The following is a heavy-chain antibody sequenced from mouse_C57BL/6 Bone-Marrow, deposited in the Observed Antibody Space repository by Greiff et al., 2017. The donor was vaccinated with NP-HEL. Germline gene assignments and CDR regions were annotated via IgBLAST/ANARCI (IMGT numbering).Heavy chain of an antibody. CDR1: GYTFTSYW. CDR2: IHPISGST. Sequence: QVQLQQPGAELVKPGASVKLSCKASGYTFTSYWMHWVKQRPGQGLEWIGMIHPISGSTNYNEKFKSKATLTVDKSSSTAYMQLSSLTSEDSAVYYCARSTGTEWFAYWGQGTLVTVSA. V-gene: IGHV1-64*01. CDR3: ARSTGTEWFAY. D-gene: IGHD4-1*01. J-gene: IGHJ3*01.